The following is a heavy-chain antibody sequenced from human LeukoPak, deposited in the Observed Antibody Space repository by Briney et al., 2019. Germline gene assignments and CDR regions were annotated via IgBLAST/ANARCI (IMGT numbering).Heavy chain of an antibody. D-gene: IGHD6-19*01. CDR2: IYYSGST. Sequence: PSETLSLTCTVSGGSISSNSYYWGWIRQPPGKGLEWIGSIYYSGSTYYNPSLKSRVTISVDTSKNQFSLKLSSVTAADTVVYYWARHETGYSSGWSFARFGFSFAYWGQGPLVTVSS. CDR3: ARHETGYSSGWSFARFGFSFAY. J-gene: IGHJ4*02. CDR1: GGSISSNSYY. V-gene: IGHV4-39*01.